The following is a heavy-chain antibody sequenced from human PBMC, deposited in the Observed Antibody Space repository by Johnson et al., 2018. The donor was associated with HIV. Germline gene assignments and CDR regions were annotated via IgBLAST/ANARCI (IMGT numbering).Heavy chain of an antibody. D-gene: IGHD3-3*01. CDR3: AKFRGYYAPFDI. Sequence: QVQLVESGGGVVQPGRSLRVSCAASGFSFGSYGMHWVRQAPGKGLEWVAVISYDGSKKYYAGSVKGRFTISRDNSKTTLYLQMNSLRAEDTAIYYCAKFRGYYAPFDIWGQGTMVTVSS. J-gene: IGHJ3*02. V-gene: IGHV3-30*18. CDR1: GFSFGSYG. CDR2: ISYDGSKK.